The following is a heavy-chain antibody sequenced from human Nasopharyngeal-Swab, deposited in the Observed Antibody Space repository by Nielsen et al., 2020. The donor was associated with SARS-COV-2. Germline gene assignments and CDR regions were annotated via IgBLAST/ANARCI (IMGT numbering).Heavy chain of an antibody. Sequence: WIRQPPGQGLEWVSYISSSGRTIYYADSVKGRFTISRDNARNSLYLQMNSLRAEDTAVYYCARGYYDFWSGYSFDYWGQGTLVTVSS. CDR3: ARGYYDFWSGYSFDY. V-gene: IGHV3-11*04. CDR2: ISSSGRTI. D-gene: IGHD3-3*01. J-gene: IGHJ4*02.